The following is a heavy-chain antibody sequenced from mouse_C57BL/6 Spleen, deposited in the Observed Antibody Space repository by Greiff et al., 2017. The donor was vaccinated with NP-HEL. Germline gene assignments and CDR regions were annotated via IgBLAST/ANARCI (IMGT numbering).Heavy chain of an antibody. V-gene: IGHV1-82*01. CDR3: ARRTGGRVFDY. CDR2: IYPGDGDT. D-gene: IGHD4-1*01. Sequence: VQLQQSGPELVKPGASVKISCKASGYAFSSSWMNWVKQRPGKGLEWIGRIYPGDGDTNYNGKFKGKATLTADKSSSTAYMQLSSLTSEDSAVYFCARRTGGRVFDYWGQGTTLTVSA. CDR1: GYAFSSSW. J-gene: IGHJ2*01.